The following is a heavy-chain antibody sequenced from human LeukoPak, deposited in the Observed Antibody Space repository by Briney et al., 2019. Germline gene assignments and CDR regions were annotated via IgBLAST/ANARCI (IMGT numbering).Heavy chain of an antibody. Sequence: GGSLRLSCAASGFTFSSYAMSWVRQAPGEGLEWVSAISGSGGSTYYADSVKGRFTITRDNSKNTLYLQMNSLRAEDTAVYYCAKGGVGSLYYYYMDVWGKGTTVTVSS. CDR3: AKGGVGSLYYYYMDV. J-gene: IGHJ6*03. D-gene: IGHD1-26*01. CDR1: GFTFSSYA. V-gene: IGHV3-23*01. CDR2: ISGSGGST.